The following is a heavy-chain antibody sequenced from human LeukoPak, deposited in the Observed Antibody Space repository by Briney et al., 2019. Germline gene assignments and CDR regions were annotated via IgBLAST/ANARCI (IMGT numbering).Heavy chain of an antibody. V-gene: IGHV3-23*01. CDR2: VTGSGGST. Sequence: GGSLRLSSAASGFTFSTYAMGWVRQAPGKGLEWVSTVTGSGGSTYYADSVNGRFTISRDNSKNTLFLQMASLSADDTALYYCAKDLVVETPTGIFDFWGQGTLVTVSS. D-gene: IGHD2-21*02. CDR3: AKDLVVETPTGIFDF. J-gene: IGHJ4*02. CDR1: GFTFSTYA.